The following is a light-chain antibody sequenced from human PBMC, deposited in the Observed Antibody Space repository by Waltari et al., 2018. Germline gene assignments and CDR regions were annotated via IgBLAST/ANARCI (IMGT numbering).Light chain of an antibody. CDR3: AAWDDSLSGLYV. CDR1: SHNIGSNY. V-gene: IGLV1-47*01. CDR2: RDN. Sequence: QSVLTQPPYASGTPGQRVNISCSGSSHNIGSNYVYWYQQPPGTTPKLLLYRDNQRPSGVPDRFSGSKSGTSASLAISGLRSEDEADYYCAAWDDSLSGLYVFGTGTKVTVL. J-gene: IGLJ1*01.